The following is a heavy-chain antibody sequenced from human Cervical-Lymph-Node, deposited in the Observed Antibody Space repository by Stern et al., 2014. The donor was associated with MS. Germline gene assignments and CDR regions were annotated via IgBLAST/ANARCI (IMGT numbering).Heavy chain of an antibody. D-gene: IGHD1-26*01. V-gene: IGHV4-59*01. J-gene: IGHJ2*01. CDR1: GGSISGYY. CDR2: VYNTGTT. Sequence: QVQLQESGPGLVKPSGALSLTCSVSGGSISGYYWTWIRQTPGKTLEWIGFVYNTGTTNYNPSFGGRVSMSMDASKSQFSLRLTSVTAADTATYYCARGERAIDWYFDLWGRGTMVAVSS. CDR3: ARGERAIDWYFDL.